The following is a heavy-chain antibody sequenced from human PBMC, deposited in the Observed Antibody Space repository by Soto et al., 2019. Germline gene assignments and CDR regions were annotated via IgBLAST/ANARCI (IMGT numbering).Heavy chain of an antibody. D-gene: IGHD3-10*01. CDR3: AKVDVGDGMYYYYGMDV. CDR1: GFTFSSYG. Sequence: GGSLRLSCAASGFTFSSYGMHWVRQAPGKGLEWVAVISYDGSNKYYADSVKGRFTISRDNSKNTLYLQMNSLRAEDTAVYYCAKVDVGDGMYYYYGMDVWGQGTTVTVSS. J-gene: IGHJ6*02. V-gene: IGHV3-30*18. CDR2: ISYDGSNK.